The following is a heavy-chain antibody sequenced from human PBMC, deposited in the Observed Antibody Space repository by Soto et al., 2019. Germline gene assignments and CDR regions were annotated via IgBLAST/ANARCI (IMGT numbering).Heavy chain of an antibody. J-gene: IGHJ4*02. V-gene: IGHV1-24*01. CDR3: ATRGGQGLVRGELRGGLFDY. Sequence: QVQLVQSGAEVKKPGASVKVSCKVSGYTLTELSMHWVRQAPGKGLEWMGGFDPEDGETIYAQKFQGRVTTTEDTSTDTAYMELVSLRSADTAVYYCATRGGQGLVRGELRGGLFDYWGQGTLVTVSS. CDR1: GYTLTELS. CDR2: FDPEDGET. D-gene: IGHD6-19*01.